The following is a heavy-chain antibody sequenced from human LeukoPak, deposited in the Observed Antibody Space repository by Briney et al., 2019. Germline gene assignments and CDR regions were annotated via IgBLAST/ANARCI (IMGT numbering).Heavy chain of an antibody. V-gene: IGHV4-34*01. CDR3: ARSYSSWKYFDY. D-gene: IGHD6-6*01. J-gene: IGHJ4*02. CDR2: INPSGTT. CDR1: GESFSSHY. Sequence: SETLSLTCGVYGESFSSHYWNWVRQPPGKGLEWIGEINPSGTTDNNPSLKSRITMSVDTSKNQFSLNLSSVTAADTAVYYCARSYSSWKYFDYWGQGTLVSVSS.